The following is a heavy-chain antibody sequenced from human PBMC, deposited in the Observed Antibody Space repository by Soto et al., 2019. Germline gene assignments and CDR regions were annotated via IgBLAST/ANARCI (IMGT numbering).Heavy chain of an antibody. J-gene: IGHJ3*02. CDR1: GFTFSSYD. CDR2: IGTAGDT. V-gene: IGHV3-13*01. Sequence: LRLSCAASGFTFSSYDMHWVRQATGKGLEWVSAIGTAGDTYYPGSVKGRFTISRENAKNSLYLQMNSLRAGDTAVYYCARDDGGGDAFDIWGQGTMVTVSS. D-gene: IGHD4-17*01. CDR3: ARDDGGGDAFDI.